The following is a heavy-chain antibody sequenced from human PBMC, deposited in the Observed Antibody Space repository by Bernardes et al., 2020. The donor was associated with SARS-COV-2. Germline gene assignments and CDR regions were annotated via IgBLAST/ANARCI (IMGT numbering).Heavy chain of an antibody. Sequence: SETLSLTCTVSGGSISSSDYYWAWILQPPGKGLEWIGTIFYTRNTYYNPSLKSLLTISVHPSKNQFSLKLSSVPAADTAVYYCARQEIHPFGHFYGMDVWGQGTTVTVTS. CDR3: ARQEIHPFGHFYGMDV. CDR1: GGSISSSDYY. J-gene: IGHJ6*02. D-gene: IGHD3-3*01. CDR2: IFYTRNT. V-gene: IGHV4-39*01.